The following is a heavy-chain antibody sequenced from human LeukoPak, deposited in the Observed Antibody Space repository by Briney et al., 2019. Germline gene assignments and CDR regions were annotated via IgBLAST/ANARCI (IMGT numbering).Heavy chain of an antibody. CDR3: ARVCIDGVVVITRSGVDY. V-gene: IGHV4-31*03. CDR2: IYYSGST. J-gene: IGHJ4*02. CDR1: GGSISSGGYY. Sequence: SETLSLTCTVSGGSISSGGYYWSWIRQHPGKGLEWIGYIYYSGSTYYNPSLKSRVTISVDTSKNQFSLKLSSVTAADTAVYYCARVCIDGVVVITRSGVDYWGQGTLVTVSS. D-gene: IGHD3-22*01.